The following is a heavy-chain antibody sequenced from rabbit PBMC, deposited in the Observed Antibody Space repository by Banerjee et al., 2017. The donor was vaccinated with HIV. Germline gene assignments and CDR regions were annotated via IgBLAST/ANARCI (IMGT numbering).Heavy chain of an antibody. J-gene: IGHJ4*01. CDR2: IYAGSSGTT. CDR3: ARSLYGSSYLNL. CDR1: GFDLSSYYY. V-gene: IGHV1S45*01. D-gene: IGHD5-1*01. Sequence: QEQLEESGGGLVKPGASLTLTCTASGFDLSSYYYMCWVRQAPGKGLEWIACIYAGSSGTTYYASWAKGRFTISKTSSTTVTLQMTSLTVAGTATYFCARSLYGSSYLNLWGPGTLVTVS.